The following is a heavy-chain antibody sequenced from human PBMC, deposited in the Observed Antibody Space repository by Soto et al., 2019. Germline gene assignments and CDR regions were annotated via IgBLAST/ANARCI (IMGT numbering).Heavy chain of an antibody. CDR3: ARPLNNWGFDAFDI. V-gene: IGHV3-11*01. CDR2: ISSSGSTI. Sequence: GGSLRLSCAASGFTFSDYYMSWIRQAPGKGLEWVSYISSSGSTIYYADSVKGRFTISRDNAKNSLYLQMNSLRAEDTAVYYCARPLNNWGFDAFDIWGQGTMVTVSS. J-gene: IGHJ3*02. CDR1: GFTFSDYY. D-gene: IGHD7-27*01.